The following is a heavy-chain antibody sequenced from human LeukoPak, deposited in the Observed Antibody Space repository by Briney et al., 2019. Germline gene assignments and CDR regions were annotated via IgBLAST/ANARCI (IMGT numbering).Heavy chain of an antibody. V-gene: IGHV6-1*01. J-gene: IGHJ4*02. CDR3: ARVAAGVRHYRHFDS. D-gene: IGHD2-15*01. Sequence: SQTLSLTCAISGDSVSSNSVAWNWIRQSPSRGLEWLGRTYYRSKWYSDYAVSVKRRITINPDTSKNQFSLQLNSVTPEDTAVYYCARVAAGVRHYRHFDSWGQGTLVTVSS. CDR2: TYYRSKWYS. CDR1: GDSVSSNSVA.